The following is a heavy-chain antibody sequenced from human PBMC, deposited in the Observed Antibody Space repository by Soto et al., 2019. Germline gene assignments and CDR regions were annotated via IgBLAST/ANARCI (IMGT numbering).Heavy chain of an antibody. CDR1: GFTFSIYA. D-gene: IGHD1-26*01. Sequence: GESLRLSCAASGFTFSIYAMSLVLQAPGKGLEWVSAISGSGGSTYYADSVKGRFTISRDNSKNTLYLQMNSLRAEDTAVYYCAKDRSRSGSYFDYWGQGTLVTVSS. CDR2: ISGSGGST. J-gene: IGHJ4*02. V-gene: IGHV3-23*01. CDR3: AKDRSRSGSYFDY.